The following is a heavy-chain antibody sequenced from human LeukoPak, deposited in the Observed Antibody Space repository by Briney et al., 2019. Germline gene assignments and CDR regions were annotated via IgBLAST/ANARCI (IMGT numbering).Heavy chain of an antibody. Sequence: SETLSLTRTVSGDSISSDGYSWTWIRQPPGKGLEWIGHISYSGNTYYNPSLKSRVTLSVDASKNQFSLNLTSVTAADTAIYYCARDFLRTASPDAFDFWGQGTMVTVSS. D-gene: IGHD2-21*02. V-gene: IGHV4-31*03. CDR3: ARDFLRTASPDAFDF. J-gene: IGHJ3*01. CDR2: ISYSGNT. CDR1: GDSISSDGYS.